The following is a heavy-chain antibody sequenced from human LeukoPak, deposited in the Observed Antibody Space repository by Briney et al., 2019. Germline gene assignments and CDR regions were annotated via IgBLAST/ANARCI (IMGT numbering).Heavy chain of an antibody. Sequence: GGSLRLSCTASGFTFSSSAMDWVRQAPGKGLEWVSAVSGSGDTTYYADSVKGRFTISRDNSKNTLYLQMDSLRAEDTAVYYCAKSRSGYAFFDYWGQGTLVTVSS. J-gene: IGHJ4*02. V-gene: IGHV3-23*01. D-gene: IGHD5-12*01. CDR1: GFTFSSSA. CDR2: VSGSGDTT. CDR3: AKSRSGYAFFDY.